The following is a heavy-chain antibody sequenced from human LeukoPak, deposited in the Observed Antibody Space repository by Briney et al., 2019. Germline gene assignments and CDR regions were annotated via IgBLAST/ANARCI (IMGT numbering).Heavy chain of an antibody. Sequence: GGSLRLSCAASVFIFSSYWVSWVRQAPGKGLEWVANIKQDGSEKYYVDSVKGRFTISRGNAKNSLYLQMNSLRAEDTAVYYCAGLNYYDSSGYYGYWGQGTLVTVSS. CDR3: AGLNYYDSSGYYGY. V-gene: IGHV3-7*01. CDR2: IKQDGSEK. CDR1: VFIFSSYW. J-gene: IGHJ4*02. D-gene: IGHD3-22*01.